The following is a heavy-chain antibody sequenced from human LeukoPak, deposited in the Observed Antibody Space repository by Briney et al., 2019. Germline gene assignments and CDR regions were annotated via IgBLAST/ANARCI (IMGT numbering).Heavy chain of an antibody. V-gene: IGHV4-4*07. Sequence: PSETLSLTCTVSGGSISSYCWSWIRQPAGKGLEWIGRIYTSGSTNYNPSLKSRVTMSVDTSKNQFSLKLSSVTAADTAVYYCARGGIAARKNDAFDIWGQGTMVTVSS. CDR1: GGSISSYC. J-gene: IGHJ3*02. D-gene: IGHD6-6*01. CDR2: IYTSGST. CDR3: ARGGIAARKNDAFDI.